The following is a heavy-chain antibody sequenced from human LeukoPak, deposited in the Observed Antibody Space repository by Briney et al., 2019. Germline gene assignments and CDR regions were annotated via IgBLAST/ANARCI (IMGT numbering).Heavy chain of an antibody. CDR1: GFTFSSYI. V-gene: IGHV3-21*01. CDR2: ISSSSSHI. CDR3: ARGDYGDYQITIDY. D-gene: IGHD4-17*01. Sequence: RSGGSLRLSCAASGFTFSSYIINWVRQAPGKGLEWVSSISSSSSHIYYADSVKGRFTISRDNAKNTLYLQMNSLRAEDTAVYYCARGDYGDYQITIDYWGQGTLVTVSS. J-gene: IGHJ4*02.